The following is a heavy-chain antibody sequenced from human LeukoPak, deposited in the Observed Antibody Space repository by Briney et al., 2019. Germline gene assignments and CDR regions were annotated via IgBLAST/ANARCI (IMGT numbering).Heavy chain of an antibody. D-gene: IGHD3-10*01. CDR1: GGSISSYY. V-gene: IGHV4-59*01. CDR3: ARDRGDGYCDY. CDR2: IYYSGST. J-gene: IGHJ4*02. Sequence: SETLSLTCTVSGGSISSYYWSWIRQPPGKGLEWIGYIYYSGSTNYNPSLKSRVTISVDTSKNQFSLKLSSVTAADTAVYYCARDRGDGYCDYWGQGTLVTVSP.